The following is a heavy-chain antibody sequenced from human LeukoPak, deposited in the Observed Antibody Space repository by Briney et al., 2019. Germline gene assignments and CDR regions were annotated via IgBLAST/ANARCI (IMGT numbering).Heavy chain of an antibody. D-gene: IGHD3-16*01. Sequence: PESLSLTCTLSGGSISSYYWSCIRHPAQKRRGWNGRTYTIVSTNYNTSLKSRVNMSVDKSKNQFSLKLSSVTAADTAVYYCARVGSRPVIGSWYYYMDGWGKGTTVTVSS. J-gene: IGHJ6*03. V-gene: IGHV4-4*07. CDR3: ARVGSRPVIGSWYYYMDG. CDR2: TYTIVST. CDR1: GGSISSYY.